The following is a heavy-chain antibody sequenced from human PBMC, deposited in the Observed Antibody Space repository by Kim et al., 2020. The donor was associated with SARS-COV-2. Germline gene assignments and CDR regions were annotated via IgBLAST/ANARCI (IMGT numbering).Heavy chain of an antibody. Sequence: IYAQKFQGRVTMTEDTSTDTAYMELSSLRSEDTAVYYCATGVAAVGWFDPWGQGTLVTVSS. V-gene: IGHV1-24*01. J-gene: IGHJ5*02. D-gene: IGHD6-13*01. CDR3: ATGVAAVGWFDP.